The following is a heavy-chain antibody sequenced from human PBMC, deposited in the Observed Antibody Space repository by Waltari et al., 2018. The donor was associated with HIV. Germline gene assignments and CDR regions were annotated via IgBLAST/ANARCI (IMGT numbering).Heavy chain of an antibody. V-gene: IGHV3-74*01. Sequence: EVQLVESGGGLVQPGGSLRLSCAASGFTFSSYWMHWVRQGPGKGLVWVSRINSDWSSTSYADSVKGRFTISRDNAKNTVYVQMNSLKAEDTAVYYCTRSPPSAVYCSGGSCYSDYWGQGTLVTVSS. D-gene: IGHD2-15*01. CDR1: GFTFSSYW. J-gene: IGHJ4*02. CDR3: TRSPPSAVYCSGGSCYSDY. CDR2: INSDWSST.